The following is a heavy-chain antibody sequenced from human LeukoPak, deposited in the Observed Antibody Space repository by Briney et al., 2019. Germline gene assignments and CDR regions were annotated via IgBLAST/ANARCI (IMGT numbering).Heavy chain of an antibody. V-gene: IGHV3-23*01. D-gene: IGHD5-24*01. CDR2: ISGGGTTT. CDR1: GFTFRNYA. CDR3: ARDLVVEMTTAAEDC. J-gene: IGHJ4*02. Sequence: GGSLRLSCAASGFTFRNYAMSWVRQAPGKGLDWVSAISGGGTTTYSADSVKGRFTISRDNAKNSLYLQMNSLRAEDTAVYYCARDLVVEMTTAAEDCWGQGTLVTVSS.